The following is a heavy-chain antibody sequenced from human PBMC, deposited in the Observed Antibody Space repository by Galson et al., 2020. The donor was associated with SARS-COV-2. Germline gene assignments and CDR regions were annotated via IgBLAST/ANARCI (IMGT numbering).Heavy chain of an antibody. D-gene: IGHD3-3*01. CDR1: GFTFSSYD. CDR2: ISSSGSTI. Sequence: TGGSLRLSCAASGFTFSSYDMNWVRQAPGKGLEWVSYISSSGSTIYYADSVKGRFTISRDNAKNSLYLQMNSLRAEDTAVYYCARNYDFWSGYSYYYYYGMDVWGQGTTVTVSS. CDR3: ARNYDFWSGYSYYYYYGMDV. V-gene: IGHV3-48*03. J-gene: IGHJ6*02.